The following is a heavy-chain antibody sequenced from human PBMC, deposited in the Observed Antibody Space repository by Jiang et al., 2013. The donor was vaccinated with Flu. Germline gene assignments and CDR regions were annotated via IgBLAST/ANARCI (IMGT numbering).Heavy chain of an antibody. CDR2: IIPIFGTA. CDR3: ARDLLGPPDLIEASDAFDI. CDR1: GGTFSSYA. J-gene: IGHJ3*02. V-gene: IGHV1-69*01. D-gene: IGHD3-16*01. Sequence: GAEVKKPGSSVKVSCKASGGTFSSYAISWVRQAPGQGLEWMGGIIPIFGTANYAQKFQGRVTITADESTSTAYMELSSLGSEDTAVYYCARDLLGPPDLIEASDAFDIWGQGTMVTVSS.